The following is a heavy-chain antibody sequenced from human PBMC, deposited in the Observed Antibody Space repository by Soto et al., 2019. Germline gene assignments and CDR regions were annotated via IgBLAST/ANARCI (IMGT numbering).Heavy chain of an antibody. D-gene: IGHD2-8*01. CDR2: INHSGST. Sequence: SETLSLTCAVYGGSFSGYYWSWIRQPPGKGLEWIGEINHSGSTNYNPSLKSRVTISVDTSKNQFSLKLSSVTAADTAVYYCARGRSSCTNGVCSTGEVSYMDVWGKVTTVTVSS. J-gene: IGHJ6*03. CDR1: GGSFSGYY. V-gene: IGHV4-34*01. CDR3: ARGRSSCTNGVCSTGEVSYMDV.